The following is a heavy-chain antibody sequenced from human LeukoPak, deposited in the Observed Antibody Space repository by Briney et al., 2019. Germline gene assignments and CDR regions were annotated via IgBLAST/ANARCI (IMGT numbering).Heavy chain of an antibody. CDR3: ARDCSSSWYPHNWFDP. CDR1: GGSISSSSYY. Sequence: SETLSLTCTVSGGSISSSSYYWGWIRQPPGKGLEWIGSMYYSGSTYYNPSLKSRVTISVDTSKNQFSLKLSSVTAADTAVYYCARDCSSSWYPHNWFDPWGQGTLVTVSS. CDR2: MYYSGST. D-gene: IGHD6-13*01. J-gene: IGHJ5*02. V-gene: IGHV4-39*07.